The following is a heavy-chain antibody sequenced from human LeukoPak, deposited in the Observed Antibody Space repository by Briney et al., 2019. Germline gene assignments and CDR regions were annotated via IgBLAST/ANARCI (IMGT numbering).Heavy chain of an antibody. Sequence: SQTLSLTCAISGGSVSSNSTTWNWIRQSPSRGLEWLGRTWYRSKWYNEYTVSAKSRITINPGTSKNQFSLQLNSVTPEDTAVYYCARGSIIRGVPFDYWGQGTLVTVSS. V-gene: IGHV6-1*01. J-gene: IGHJ4*02. D-gene: IGHD3-10*01. CDR1: GGSVSSNSTT. CDR3: ARGSIIRGVPFDY. CDR2: TWYRSKWYN.